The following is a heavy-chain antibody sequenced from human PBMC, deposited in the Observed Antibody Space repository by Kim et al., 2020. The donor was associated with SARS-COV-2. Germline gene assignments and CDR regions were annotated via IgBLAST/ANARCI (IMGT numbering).Heavy chain of an antibody. CDR2: ISWNSAKT. Sequence: GGSLRLSYAASGFTFGDYAMEWVRQGPGKGLEWVSHISWNSAKTGYADSVKGRFTISRDNAKNSLYLQMNSLRPEDTALYYCVKYIRNWSFDYWGQGTVV. CDR3: VKYIRNWSFDY. CDR1: GFTFGDYA. J-gene: IGHJ4*02. V-gene: IGHV3-9*01. D-gene: IGHD1-1*01.